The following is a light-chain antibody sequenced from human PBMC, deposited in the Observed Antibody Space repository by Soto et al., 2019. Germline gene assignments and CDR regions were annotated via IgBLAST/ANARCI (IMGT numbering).Light chain of an antibody. J-gene: IGLJ3*02. CDR3: NSYTTSSTSV. Sequence: QSALTQPASVSGSPGQSITISCTGTSSDVGSYNFVSWYQHYPGKAPKLVIYDVTNRPSGVSDRFSGSKSGNTASLTISGLQAEDEANYYCNSYTTSSTSVFGGGTKLTVL. CDR2: DVT. CDR1: SSDVGSYNF. V-gene: IGLV2-14*03.